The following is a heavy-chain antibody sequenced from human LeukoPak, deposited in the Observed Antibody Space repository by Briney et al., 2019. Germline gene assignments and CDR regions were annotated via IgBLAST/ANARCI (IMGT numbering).Heavy chain of an antibody. CDR2: IYYTGST. D-gene: IGHD1-1*01. CDR3: ARDRTGNNWFDP. Sequence: PSETLSLTCSVSGGSISNDYWSWIRLPPGKGLEWIGYIYYTGSTNYNPSLSNRVTISVDTSKNQFSLRLSSVTAADTAAYYCARDRTGNNWFDPWGQGTLVTVSS. J-gene: IGHJ5*01. CDR1: GGSISNDY. V-gene: IGHV4-59*01.